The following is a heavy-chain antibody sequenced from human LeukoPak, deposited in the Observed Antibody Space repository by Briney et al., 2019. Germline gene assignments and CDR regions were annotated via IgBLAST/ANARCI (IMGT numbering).Heavy chain of an antibody. CDR1: GFTFSSYS. J-gene: IGHJ6*03. V-gene: IGHV3-48*01. Sequence: GGSLRLSCAASGFTFSSYSMNWVRQAPGKGLEWVSYISSSSSTIYYADSAKGRFTISRDNAKNSLYLQMNSLRAEDTAVYYCARVPAVGSRSSGYFYYYMDVWGEGATVTVSS. CDR2: ISSSSSTI. CDR3: ARVPAVGSRSSGYFYYYMDV. D-gene: IGHD3-22*01.